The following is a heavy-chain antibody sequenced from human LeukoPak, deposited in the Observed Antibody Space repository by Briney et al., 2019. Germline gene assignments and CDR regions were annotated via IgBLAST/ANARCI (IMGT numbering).Heavy chain of an antibody. CDR2: ISGSSSYI. J-gene: IGHJ4*02. CDR1: GFTFSSYR. CDR3: ATELAVAGTLDY. V-gene: IGHV3-21*01. D-gene: IGHD6-19*01. Sequence: PGGSLRLSCAASGFTFSSYRINWVRQAPGKGLEWVSTISGSSSYIYYADLVKGRFSISRDNAKYSVYLQMNSLRAEDTAVYYCATELAVAGTLDYWGQGTLVTVSS.